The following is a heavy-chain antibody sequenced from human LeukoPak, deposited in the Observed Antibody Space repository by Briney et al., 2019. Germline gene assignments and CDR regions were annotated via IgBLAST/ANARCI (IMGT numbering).Heavy chain of an antibody. CDR1: GFTLSSYW. V-gene: IGHV3-7*01. Sequence: GGSLRLSCAASGFTLSSYWMSWVRQAPGKGLEWVANIKQDGSEKYYVDSVKGRFTTSRDTAKNSLSLQMNSLRAEDTAVYYCARDRYWGSGYYDNDYWGQGTLVTVSS. D-gene: IGHD3-22*01. CDR3: ARDRYWGSGYYDNDY. J-gene: IGHJ4*02. CDR2: IKQDGSEK.